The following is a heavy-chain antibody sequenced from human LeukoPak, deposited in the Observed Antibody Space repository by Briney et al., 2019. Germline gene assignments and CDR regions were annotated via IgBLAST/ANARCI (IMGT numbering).Heavy chain of an antibody. V-gene: IGHV3-21*01. J-gene: IGHJ3*02. CDR3: ARDRITGTPDAFDI. CDR1: GFTFSSYS. Sequence: GGSLRLSCAVSGFTFSSYSMNWVRQAPGKGREWVSSISSSSSYIYYADSVKGRFTISRDNAKNSLYLQMNSLRAEDTAVYYCARDRITGTPDAFDIWGQGTMVTVSS. D-gene: IGHD1-20*01. CDR2: ISSSSSYI.